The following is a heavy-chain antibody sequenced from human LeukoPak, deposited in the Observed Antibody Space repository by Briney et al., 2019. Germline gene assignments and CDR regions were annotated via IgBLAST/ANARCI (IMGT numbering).Heavy chain of an antibody. D-gene: IGHD2-21*01. CDR3: ARDWPAVITDY. CDR1: GYSFTNYG. CDR2: INAGNGNT. Sequence: ASVNVSCRASGYSFTNYGISWLRQAPGQGLEWMGRINAGNGNTHYAQKFQGRLTLTTDRSISSAYMELRSLTSDDTAVYYCARDWPAVITDYWGRGTLLIVSS. J-gene: IGHJ4*02. V-gene: IGHV1-18*01.